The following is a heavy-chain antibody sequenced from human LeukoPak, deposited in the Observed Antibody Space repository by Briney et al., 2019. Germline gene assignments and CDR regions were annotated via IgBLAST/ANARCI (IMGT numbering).Heavy chain of an antibody. D-gene: IGHD4-17*01. CDR1: GFTFSSYA. J-gene: IGHJ4*02. V-gene: IGHV3-23*01. Sequence: GGSLRLSCAASGFTFSSYAMNWVRQAPGKGLEWVSAISGSGGKTYYAGSVKGRFTISRDNSKNTLYLQMNGLRVDDTAVYYCAKETTVTTYGAPFEYWGQGTLVTVSS. CDR2: ISGSGGKT. CDR3: AKETTVTTYGAPFEY.